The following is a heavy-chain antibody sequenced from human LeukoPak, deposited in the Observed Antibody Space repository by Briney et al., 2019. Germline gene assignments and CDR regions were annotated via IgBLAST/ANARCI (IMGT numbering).Heavy chain of an antibody. J-gene: IGHJ4*02. CDR1: GGSFSGYY. D-gene: IGHD1-14*01. CDR3: ARDGMGQPL. CDR2: INHSGST. V-gene: IGHV4-34*01. Sequence: SETLSLTCAVYGGSFSGYYWSWIRQPPGKGLEWIGEINHSGSTNYNPSLRSRVTISVDTSKNQFSLKLSSVTAADTAVYYCARDGMGQPLWGQGTLVTVSS.